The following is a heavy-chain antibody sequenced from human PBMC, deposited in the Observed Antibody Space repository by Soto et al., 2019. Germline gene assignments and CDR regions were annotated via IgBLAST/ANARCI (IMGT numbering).Heavy chain of an antibody. Sequence: SETLSLTCTVSGGSISSYYWSWIRQSPGKGLEWIGYIHYIGSTNYNPSLESRVTISVGTSRNQLSLNLTSVTAADTAIYYCARDRFQMSELGDNWFDPWGQGILVTVSS. CDR1: GGSISSYY. V-gene: IGHV4-59*01. D-gene: IGHD1-7*01. J-gene: IGHJ5*02. CDR3: ARDRFQMSELGDNWFDP. CDR2: IHYIGST.